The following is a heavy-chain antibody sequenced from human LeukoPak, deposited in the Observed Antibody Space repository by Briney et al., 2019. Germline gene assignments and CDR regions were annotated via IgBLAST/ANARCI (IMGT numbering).Heavy chain of an antibody. Sequence: ASVKVSCKASGGTFSSYAISWVRQAPGQGLEWMGGIIPISGTANYAQKFQGRVTITADESTSTAYMELSSLRSEDTAVYYCARVGPPRHPPWYNWFDPWGQGTLVTVSS. J-gene: IGHJ5*02. CDR2: IIPISGTA. CDR3: ARVGPPRHPPWYNWFDP. D-gene: IGHD2-8*02. V-gene: IGHV1-69*13. CDR1: GGTFSSYA.